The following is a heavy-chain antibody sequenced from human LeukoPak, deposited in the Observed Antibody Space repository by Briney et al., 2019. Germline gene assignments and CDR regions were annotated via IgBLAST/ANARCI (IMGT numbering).Heavy chain of an antibody. CDR3: AKDRSYYYDSSPLDY. J-gene: IGHJ4*02. Sequence: PGGSLRLSCAASGFTFSSYAMHWVRQAPGKGLEWVAFIRYDGSKKYYADSVKGRFTISRDNSKNTLYLQMNSLRDEDTAVYYCAKDRSYYYDSSPLDYWGQGTLVTVSS. CDR1: GFTFSSYA. D-gene: IGHD3-22*01. V-gene: IGHV3-30*02. CDR2: IRYDGSKK.